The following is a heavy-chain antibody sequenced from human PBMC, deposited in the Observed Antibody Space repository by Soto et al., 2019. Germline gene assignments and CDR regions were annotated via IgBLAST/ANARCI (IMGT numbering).Heavy chain of an antibody. Sequence: SETLSLTCAVSGGSISSGGYSWSWIRQPPGKGLEWIGYIYHSGSTYYNPSLKSRVTISVDRSKNQFSLKPSSVTAADTAVYYCARGPPFHWGQGTLVTVSS. V-gene: IGHV4-30-2*01. CDR3: ARGPPFH. CDR1: GGSISSGGYS. CDR2: IYHSGST. J-gene: IGHJ4*02. D-gene: IGHD3-16*01.